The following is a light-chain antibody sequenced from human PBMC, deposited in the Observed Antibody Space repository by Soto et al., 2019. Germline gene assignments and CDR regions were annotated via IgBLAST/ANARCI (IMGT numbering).Light chain of an antibody. Sequence: QSVLTQPASVSGSPGQSITISCTGTSSDVGAYNHVSWYQHHPGKAPKLMIYDVSNRPSGVSNRFSGSKSGNPASLTISGLQAEDEADYYCSSYTTSTTYVFGTGTKLTVL. V-gene: IGLV2-14*03. J-gene: IGLJ1*01. CDR2: DVS. CDR3: SSYTTSTTYV. CDR1: SSDVGAYNH.